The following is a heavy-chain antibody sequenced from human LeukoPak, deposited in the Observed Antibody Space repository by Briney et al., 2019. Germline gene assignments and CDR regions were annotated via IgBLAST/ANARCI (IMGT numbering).Heavy chain of an antibody. J-gene: IGHJ4*02. CDR2: ISVRSNYR. Sequence: GGSLTLSCAASGYTFSDVSVNWVRQAPGKGLEWVSSISVRSNYRYYADSVRGRFTISRDDARDSVFLQMNSLRAEDTAVYFCVRLRRNNDRSGYYYYYDYWGQGTLVTVSS. CDR1: GYTFSDVS. D-gene: IGHD3-22*01. CDR3: VRLRRNNDRSGYYYYYDY. V-gene: IGHV3-21*01.